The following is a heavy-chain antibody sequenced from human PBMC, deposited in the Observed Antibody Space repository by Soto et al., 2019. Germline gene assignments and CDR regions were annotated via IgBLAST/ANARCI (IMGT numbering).Heavy chain of an antibody. V-gene: IGHV1-18*01. CDR2: ISGYNGST. Sequence: ASVKVSCKASGYSFHTYAISWVRQAPGQGLEWVGWISGYNGSTNYAQKFQGWVTMTTDTSTSTAYMELSRLRSDDTAVYYCARGGITMVRGEMPDAFDIWGQGTMVTVS. D-gene: IGHD3-10*01. CDR3: ARGGITMVRGEMPDAFDI. J-gene: IGHJ3*02. CDR1: GYSFHTYA.